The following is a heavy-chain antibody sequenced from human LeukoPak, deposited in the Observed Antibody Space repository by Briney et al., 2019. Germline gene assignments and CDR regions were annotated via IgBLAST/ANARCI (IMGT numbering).Heavy chain of an antibody. Sequence: GGSLRLSCAASGFTVSSNYMSWVRQAPGKGLEWVSVIYSGGSTYYADSVKGRFTISRDNSKNTLYLQMNSLRAEDTAVYYCAKDGYMDCSSTSCYANYYYMDVWGKGTTVTISS. CDR2: IYSGGST. J-gene: IGHJ6*03. CDR3: AKDGYMDCSSTSCYANYYYMDV. V-gene: IGHV3-53*01. CDR1: GFTVSSNY. D-gene: IGHD2-2*01.